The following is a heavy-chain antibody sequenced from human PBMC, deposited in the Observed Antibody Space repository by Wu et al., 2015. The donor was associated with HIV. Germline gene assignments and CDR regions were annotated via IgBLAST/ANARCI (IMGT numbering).Heavy chain of an antibody. CDR2: IIPIFGTT. J-gene: IGHJ3*02. V-gene: IGHV1-69*12. CDR3: ARDLRTTIFGVSERGDAFDI. CDR1: GGTFSSYA. D-gene: IGHD3-3*01. Sequence: QVQLVQSGAGVKKPGSSVKVSCKASGGTFSSYAISWVRQAPGQGLEWMGGIIPIFGTTNFAQKFQGRVTITADESTSTAYMELSSLRSEDTAVYYCARDLRTTIFGVSERGDAFDIWGQGTMVTVSS.